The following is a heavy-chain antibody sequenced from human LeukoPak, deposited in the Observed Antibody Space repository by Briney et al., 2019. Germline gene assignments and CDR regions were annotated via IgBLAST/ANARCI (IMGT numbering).Heavy chain of an antibody. V-gene: IGHV3-30*03. J-gene: IGHJ6*02. CDR3: AGSWYAYYYYGMDV. D-gene: IGHD6-13*01. CDR1: GFTFSSYG. CDR2: ISYDGSNK. Sequence: GGSLRLSCAASGFTFSSYGMHWVRQAPGKGLEWVAVISYDGSNKYYADSVKGRFTISRDNSKNSLYLQMNSLRAEDTAVYYCAGSWYAYYYYGMDVWGQGITVTVSS.